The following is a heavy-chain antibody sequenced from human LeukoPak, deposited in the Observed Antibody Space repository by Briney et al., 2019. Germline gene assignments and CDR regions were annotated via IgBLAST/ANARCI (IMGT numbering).Heavy chain of an antibody. Sequence: GGSLRLSCAASGFTFSSYGMHWVRQAPGKGLEWVAVIYYDGNNKFYADSVKGRFTISRDNSKNTLYLQMNSLRAEDTAVYYCARDAYYYGSGSYVAYWGQGTLVTVSS. J-gene: IGHJ4*02. V-gene: IGHV3-33*01. D-gene: IGHD3-10*01. CDR1: GFTFSSYG. CDR2: IYYDGNNK. CDR3: ARDAYYYGSGSYVAY.